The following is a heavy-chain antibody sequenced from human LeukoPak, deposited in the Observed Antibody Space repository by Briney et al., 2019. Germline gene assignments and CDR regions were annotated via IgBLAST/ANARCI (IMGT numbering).Heavy chain of an antibody. D-gene: IGHD6-6*01. Sequence: GGSLRLSCAASGFTFSSYNVNWVRQAPGKGLEWVSSISSSSSYIYYADSVKGRFTISRDNAKNSLYLQMNSLRAEDTAVYYCARVPYMSSSSGGAFDIWGQGTMVTVSS. CDR2: ISSSSSYI. V-gene: IGHV3-21*01. J-gene: IGHJ3*02. CDR1: GFTFSSYN. CDR3: ARVPYMSSSSGGAFDI.